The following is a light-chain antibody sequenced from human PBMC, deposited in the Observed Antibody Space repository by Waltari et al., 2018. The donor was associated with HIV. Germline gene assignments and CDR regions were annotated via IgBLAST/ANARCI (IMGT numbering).Light chain of an antibody. J-gene: IGLJ1*01. CDR2: EVN. V-gene: IGLV2-8*01. CDR3: SSYTDFNTPHV. Sequence: QSALPQPPSASGSLGQAVTISCTGTSTVISGYDFASWYQQHPGKAPKLLIYEVNKRPSGVPDRFSASRSDNRASLTVSGLQYEDEAEYYCSSYTDFNTPHVFGTGTKVTVL. CDR1: STVISGYDF.